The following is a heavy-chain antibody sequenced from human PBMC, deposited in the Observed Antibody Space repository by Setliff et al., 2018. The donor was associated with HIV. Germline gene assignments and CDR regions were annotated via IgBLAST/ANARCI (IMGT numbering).Heavy chain of an antibody. D-gene: IGHD7-27*01. CDR1: GSTFSTYD. Sequence: ASVKVSCKPSGSTFSTYDINWVRQATGQGLEWMGWMNPNSGNTGYAQKFQGRVTMTKDTSISTAYIDLSSLTSDDSAMYYCARGWGRPSRSHGMDVWGQGTTVTVSS. CDR2: MNPNSGNT. V-gene: IGHV1-8*01. CDR3: ARGWGRPSRSHGMDV. J-gene: IGHJ6*02.